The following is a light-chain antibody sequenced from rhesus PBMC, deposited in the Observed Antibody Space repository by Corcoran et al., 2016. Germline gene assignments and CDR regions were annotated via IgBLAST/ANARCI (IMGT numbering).Light chain of an antibody. CDR3: QQYNDLLPLT. CDR2: SAY. CDR1: ESVGSY. J-gene: IGKJ4*01. V-gene: IGKV3-40*03. Sequence: EIVMTQSPATLSLSPGETATLSCRASESVGSYLAWYQQKPGQAPKLLVHSAYFRATGIPDRFTGPVSRTEFPFTISSLEPDDFGVYRCQQYNDLLPLTFGGGTKVELK.